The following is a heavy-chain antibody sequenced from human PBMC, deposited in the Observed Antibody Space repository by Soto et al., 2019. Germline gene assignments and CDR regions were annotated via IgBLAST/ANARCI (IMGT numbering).Heavy chain of an antibody. J-gene: IGHJ5*02. CDR3: SSRVTDAPT. Sequence: QVQLQESGPGLVKPSGTLSLTCAVSGASISSGWWTWVRQPPGQGLEWIGETLYSGRTNYNSSLNSRVTISIDKSKMQFSLNLSSVTAADTAVYYCSSRVTDAPTWGQGTLVTVSS. V-gene: IGHV4-4*02. CDR2: TLYSGRT. CDR1: GASISSGW. D-gene: IGHD3-10*01.